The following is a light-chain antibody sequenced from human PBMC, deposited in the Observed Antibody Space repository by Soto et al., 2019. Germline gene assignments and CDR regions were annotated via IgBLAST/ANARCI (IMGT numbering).Light chain of an antibody. V-gene: IGKV3-20*01. J-gene: IGKJ2*01. CDR3: QQHVGTPYT. Sequence: EIVLTQSPGTLSLSPGERVTLSCRASQSVTSNSLVWYQQKPGRAPRLLIYDVSNRATGIPDRFSGSGSGTDFNLTISRLEPEDFAVYYCQQHVGTPYTFGQGTKLEIK. CDR1: QSVTSNS. CDR2: DVS.